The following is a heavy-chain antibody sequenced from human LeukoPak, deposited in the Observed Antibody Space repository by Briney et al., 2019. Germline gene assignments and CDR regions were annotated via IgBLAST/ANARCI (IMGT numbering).Heavy chain of an antibody. V-gene: IGHV3-30*04. J-gene: IGHJ6*02. CDR1: GFTFSSYA. D-gene: IGHD4-17*01. CDR3: ARDLVATVTNLWVYYYGMDV. Sequence: PGGSLRLSCAASGFTFSSYAMHWVRQAPGKGLEWVAVISYDGSNKYYADSVKGRFTISRDNSKNTLYLQMNSLRAEDTAVHYCARDLVATVTNLWVYYYGMDVWGQGTTVTVSS. CDR2: ISYDGSNK.